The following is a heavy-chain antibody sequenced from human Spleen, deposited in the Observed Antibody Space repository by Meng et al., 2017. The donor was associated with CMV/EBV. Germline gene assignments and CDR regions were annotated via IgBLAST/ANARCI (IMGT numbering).Heavy chain of an antibody. J-gene: IGHJ6*02. Sequence: ASVKVSCKASGYTFTGYYLHWVRQAPGQGLEWMGWINPDSGGTNYAQKFPGRVTMTTGTSITTAYMELSRLRSDDTAVYYCARDLRFLGRSYGMDVWGQGTTVTVSS. CDR3: ARDLRFLGRSYGMDV. CDR1: GYTFTGYY. CDR2: INPDSGGT. V-gene: IGHV1-2*02. D-gene: IGHD3-3*01.